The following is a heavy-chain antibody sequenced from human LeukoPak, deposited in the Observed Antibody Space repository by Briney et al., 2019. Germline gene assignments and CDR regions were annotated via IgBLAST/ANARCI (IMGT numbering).Heavy chain of an antibody. Sequence: PGGSLRLSCAASGFTFSSYGMHWVRQAPGKGLEWVAVIWYDGSNKYYADSVKGRFTISRDNSKNTLYLQMNSLRAEDTAVYYCAKLPGDFWSGYYPLDHFDYWGQGTLVTVSS. V-gene: IGHV3-33*06. CDR1: GFTFSSYG. D-gene: IGHD3-3*01. CDR3: AKLPGDFWSGYYPLDHFDY. CDR2: IWYDGSNK. J-gene: IGHJ4*02.